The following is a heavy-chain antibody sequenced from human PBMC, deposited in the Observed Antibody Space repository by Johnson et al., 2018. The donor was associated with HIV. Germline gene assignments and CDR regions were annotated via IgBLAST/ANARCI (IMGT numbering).Heavy chain of an antibody. V-gene: IGHV3-66*02. D-gene: IGHD7-27*01. CDR2: IYSGGLT. CDR3: ASSWGNAFDI. CDR1: GFTFSSYA. J-gene: IGHJ3*02. Sequence: VLLVESGGGLVQPGGSLSLSCEASGFTFSSYAMSWVRQAPGKGLEWVSVIYSGGLTYYAQSVKGRFTISRDNSKNTLYLQMNSLRAEDTAVYYCASSWGNAFDIWGQGTMVTVSS.